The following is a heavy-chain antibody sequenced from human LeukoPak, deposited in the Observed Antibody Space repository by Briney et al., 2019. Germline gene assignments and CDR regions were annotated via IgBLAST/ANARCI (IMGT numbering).Heavy chain of an antibody. CDR3: AKERITGTTSIDY. J-gene: IGHJ4*02. Sequence: GGSLRLSCAASGFTFSNYAMHWVRQAPGKGLEWMALISYDGSNKYYADSVKGRFTISRDNSKNTLYLQMNSLKPEDTAVYYCAKERITGTTSIDYWGQGTLVTVSS. CDR1: GFTFSNYA. V-gene: IGHV3-30*18. CDR2: ISYDGSNK. D-gene: IGHD1-7*01.